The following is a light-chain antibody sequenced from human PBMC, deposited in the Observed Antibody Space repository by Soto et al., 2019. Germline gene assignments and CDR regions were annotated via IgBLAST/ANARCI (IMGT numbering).Light chain of an antibody. CDR2: GAS. CDR1: QSVRSK. V-gene: IGKV3-15*01. J-gene: IGKJ1*01. Sequence: VMTQSPAILSVSPGERATLSCRASQSVRSKLAWYQQKPGQGPRLLIYGASTRAPGVPARFSGSGSGTEFTLTISSLQSEDFAVYYCQQHNDWPPWTFGQGTKVEIK. CDR3: QQHNDWPPWT.